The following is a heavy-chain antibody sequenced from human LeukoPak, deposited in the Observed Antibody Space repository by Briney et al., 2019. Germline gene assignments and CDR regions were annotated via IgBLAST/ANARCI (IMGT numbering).Heavy chain of an antibody. D-gene: IGHD6-13*01. CDR3: ARDRGYSSSPADFDY. J-gene: IGHJ4*02. Sequence: PGGSLRLSCAASGFTVRSNYMSWVRQAPGKGLEWVSVIYSGGSTYYADSVKGRFTISRDNSKNTLYLQMNSLRAEDTAVYYCARDRGYSSSPADFDYWGQGTLVTVSS. CDR2: IYSGGST. CDR1: GFTVRSNY. V-gene: IGHV3-66*02.